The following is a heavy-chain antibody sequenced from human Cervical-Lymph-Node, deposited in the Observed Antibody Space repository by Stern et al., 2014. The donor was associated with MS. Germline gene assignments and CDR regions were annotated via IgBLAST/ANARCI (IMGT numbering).Heavy chain of an antibody. CDR1: GFTFTDYY. CDR2: ISGTATHT. V-gene: IGHV3-11*06. CDR3: ARAGVLLDY. Sequence: VQLVESGGGLVKPGGSLRLSCAASGFTFTDYYISWVRQAPGKGLEWVAYISGTATHTNYADSVRGRFTISRDNAKNSVHLQMNTLRAEDTAVYYCARAGVLLDYWGQGTLVTVSS. J-gene: IGHJ4*02. D-gene: IGHD3-3*01.